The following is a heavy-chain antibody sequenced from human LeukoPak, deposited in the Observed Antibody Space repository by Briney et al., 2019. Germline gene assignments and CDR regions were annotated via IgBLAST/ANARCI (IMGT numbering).Heavy chain of an antibody. J-gene: IGHJ4*02. CDR1: GISISDYG. CDR3: ARGGGRYCSSTSCYPYYFDY. CDR2: ISSSSSTI. D-gene: IGHD2-2*01. Sequence: GGSLRLSCSASGISISDYGMNWVRQAPGKGLEWVSYISSSSSTIYYADSVKGRFTISRDNAKNSLYLQMNSLRAEDTAVYYCARGGGRYCSSTSCYPYYFDYWGQGTLVTVSS. V-gene: IGHV3-48*01.